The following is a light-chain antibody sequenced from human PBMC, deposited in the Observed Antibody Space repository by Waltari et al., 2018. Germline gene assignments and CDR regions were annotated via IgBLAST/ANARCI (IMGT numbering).Light chain of an antibody. CDR3: YSTDIFRSERGV. J-gene: IGLJ2*01. CDR2: EDT. CDR1: LLPKKL. Sequence: SYELTQPPSVSVSPGQTATTTCSGDLLPKKLTYWFQQKSGQAPVTVIYEDTKRLSAIPERFSGSSSGTTAALTITGAQVEDEADYYCYSTDIFRSERGVFGGGTKLLVL. V-gene: IGLV3-10*01.